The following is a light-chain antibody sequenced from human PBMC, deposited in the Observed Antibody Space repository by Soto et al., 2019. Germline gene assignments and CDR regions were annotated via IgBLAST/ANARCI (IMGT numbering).Light chain of an antibody. V-gene: IGLV1-44*01. J-gene: IGLJ2*01. Sequence: QSVVTQPPSASGTPGQRVTIPCSGSNSNIGSNTVNWYQQLPGAAPKLLIYSNNQRPSGVPDRFSGSKSGTSASLAITGLQSEDEADYYCEGWDDSLNGLVFGGGTKLTVL. CDR3: EGWDDSLNGLV. CDR1: NSNIGSNT. CDR2: SNN.